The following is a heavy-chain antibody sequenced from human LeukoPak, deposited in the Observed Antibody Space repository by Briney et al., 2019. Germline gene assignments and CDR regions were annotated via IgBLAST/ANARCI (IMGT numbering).Heavy chain of an antibody. CDR2: IYTSGST. J-gene: IGHJ4*02. D-gene: IGHD4-17*01. CDR3: AREDGDYLYKFFDY. CDR1: GGSISRYY. V-gene: IGHV4-4*07. Sequence: PSETLSLTCTVSGGSISRYYWSWIRQPAGKGLEWIGRIYTSGSTNYNPSLKSRVTISVDTSKNQFSLRLSSVTAADTAVYYCAREDGDYLYKFFDYWGQGTLVTVSS.